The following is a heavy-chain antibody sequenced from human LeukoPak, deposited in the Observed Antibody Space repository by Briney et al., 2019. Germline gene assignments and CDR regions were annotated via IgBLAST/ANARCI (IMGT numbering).Heavy chain of an antibody. Sequence: SETLSLTCTVSGGSISSSSYYWGWIRQPPGQRLEWIGSIYYSGSTYYNPSLKSRVTISVDTSKNQFSLKLSSVTAADTAVYYCARHVMMGGSYEIDYWGQGTLVTVSS. V-gene: IGHV4-39*01. CDR2: IYYSGST. D-gene: IGHD1-26*01. CDR1: GGSISSSSYY. J-gene: IGHJ4*02. CDR3: ARHVMMGGSYEIDY.